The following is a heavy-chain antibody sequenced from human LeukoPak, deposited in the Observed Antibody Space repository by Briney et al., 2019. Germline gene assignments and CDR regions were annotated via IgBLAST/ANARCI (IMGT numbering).Heavy chain of an antibody. CDR3: ARGGGSGGVFAFDI. Sequence: SETLSLTCTVSGGSISSYYWSWIRQPAGKGLEWIGRIYTSGSTNYNPSLKSRVTMSVDTSKNQFSLKLSSVTAADPAVYYCARGGGSGGVFAFDIWGQGTMVTVSS. J-gene: IGHJ3*02. D-gene: IGHD3-16*01. CDR1: GGSISSYY. CDR2: IYTSGST. V-gene: IGHV4-4*07.